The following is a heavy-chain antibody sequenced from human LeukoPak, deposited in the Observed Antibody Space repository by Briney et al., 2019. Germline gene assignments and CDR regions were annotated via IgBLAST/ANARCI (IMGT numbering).Heavy chain of an antibody. J-gene: IGHJ4*02. CDR3: VRDPTRSGLDY. CDR1: GGSISSYY. D-gene: IGHD4-11*01. Sequence: SETLSLTCTVSGGSISSYYWSWIRQPPGKGLEWIGYIYYSGSTNYNPSLKSRVTISVDTSKNQFSLKLSSVTAADTAVYYCVRDPTRSGLDYWGQGTLVTVSS. CDR2: IYYSGST. V-gene: IGHV4-59*01.